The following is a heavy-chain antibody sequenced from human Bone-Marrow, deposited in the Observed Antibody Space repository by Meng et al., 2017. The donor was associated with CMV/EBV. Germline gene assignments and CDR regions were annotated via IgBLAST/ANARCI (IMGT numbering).Heavy chain of an antibody. CDR1: GFTFSSYA. CDR2: ISGSGGST. V-gene: IGHV3-23*01. Sequence: GESLKISCAASGFTFSSYAMSWVRQAPGKGLEWVSAISGSGGSTYYADSVKGRFTISRDNSKNTLYLQMNSLRAEDTAVYYCAKGGYDFWSGYYYWGQGTLVTVSS. J-gene: IGHJ4*02. CDR3: AKGGYDFWSGYYY. D-gene: IGHD3-3*01.